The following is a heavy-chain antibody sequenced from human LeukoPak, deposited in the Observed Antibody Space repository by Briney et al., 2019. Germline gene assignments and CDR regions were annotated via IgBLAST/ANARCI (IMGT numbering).Heavy chain of an antibody. V-gene: IGHV3-48*04. CDR1: GFTFSSYW. D-gene: IGHD3-22*01. Sequence: PGGSLRLSCAASGFTFSSYWMSWVRQAPGKGLEWVSYISSSGSTIYYADSVKGRFTISRDNAKNSVYLQMNSLRAEDTALYYCARDRGPAGYLDYWGQGTLVTVSS. CDR2: ISSSGSTI. CDR3: ARDRGPAGYLDY. J-gene: IGHJ4*02.